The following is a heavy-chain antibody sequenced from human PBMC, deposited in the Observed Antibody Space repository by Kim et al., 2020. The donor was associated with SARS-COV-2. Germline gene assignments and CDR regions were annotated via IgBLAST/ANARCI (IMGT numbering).Heavy chain of an antibody. J-gene: IGHJ6*02. V-gene: IGHV3-53*01. Sequence: THRAGHERGRFTISGDNSKNTVYLQMNSLGAEDTAVYYCARDLGDYGMDVWGQGTTVTVSS. D-gene: IGHD3-16*01. CDR2: T. CDR3: ARDLGDYGMDV.